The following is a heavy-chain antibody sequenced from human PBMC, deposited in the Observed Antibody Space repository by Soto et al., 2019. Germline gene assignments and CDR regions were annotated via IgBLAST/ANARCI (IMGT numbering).Heavy chain of an antibody. J-gene: IGHJ5*02. D-gene: IGHD4-17*01. Sequence: SRPTRVQHSHAHTMSGAFSGRPLSTNRVGVGWIRQPPGKALEWLALIYWNDDKRYSPSLKSRLTITKDTSKNQVVLTMTNMDPVDTATYYCAHRFYGARVDPWGQGTLVTVS. CDR2: IYWNDDK. CDR3: AHRFYGARVDP. V-gene: IGHV2-5*01. CDR1: GRPLSTNRVG.